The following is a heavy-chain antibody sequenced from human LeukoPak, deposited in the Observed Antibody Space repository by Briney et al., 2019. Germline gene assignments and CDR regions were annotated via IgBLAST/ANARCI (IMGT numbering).Heavy chain of an antibody. D-gene: IGHD6-6*01. V-gene: IGHV3-7*01. Sequence: GGSLRLSCAASGFTFSRYWMSWVRQAPGKGLEWVANIKQDGSDKYYVDSVKGRFTISRDNAKNSLSLQLNSLRAEDTAVYHCARDRSSFFFDYWGQGTLVTVSS. CDR2: IKQDGSDK. J-gene: IGHJ4*02. CDR1: GFTFSRYW. CDR3: ARDRSSFFFDY.